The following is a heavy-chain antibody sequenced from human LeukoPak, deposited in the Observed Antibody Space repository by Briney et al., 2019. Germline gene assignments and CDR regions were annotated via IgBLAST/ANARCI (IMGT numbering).Heavy chain of an antibody. Sequence: GGSLRLSCAASGFTFSSYAMSWVRQAPGKGLEWVSAISGSGGSTYYADSVKGRFTISRDNSKNTLYLQMNSLRAEDTAVYYCVKDPGGYGDYEGAFDYWGQGTLVTVSS. CDR3: VKDPGGYGDYEGAFDY. CDR2: ISGSGGST. CDR1: GFTFSSYA. V-gene: IGHV3-23*01. D-gene: IGHD4-17*01. J-gene: IGHJ4*02.